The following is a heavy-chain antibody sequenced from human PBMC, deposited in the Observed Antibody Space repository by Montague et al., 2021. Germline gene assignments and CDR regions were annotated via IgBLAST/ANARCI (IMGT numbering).Heavy chain of an antibody. CDR1: GGSISSNNW. CDR2: IFHNRST. D-gene: IGHD3-22*01. Sequence: SGTLSLTCAVSGGSISSNNWWTWVRQPPGKGLEWIGEIFHNRSTIYSPSLKSRVTISMDKSKNQFSLKLTSVTAADTAVYYCARVAAWGYYDTSGPNWFDPWGQGTLVTVSS. J-gene: IGHJ5*02. V-gene: IGHV4-4*02. CDR3: ARVAAWGYYDTSGPNWFDP.